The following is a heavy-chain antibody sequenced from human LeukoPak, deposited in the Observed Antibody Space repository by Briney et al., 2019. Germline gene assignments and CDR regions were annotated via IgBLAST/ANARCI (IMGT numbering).Heavy chain of an antibody. CDR2: IYTSGST. J-gene: IGHJ4*02. Sequence: SETLSLTCTVSGGFICSGSYYWSWNRQPAGKGLEWIGRIYTSGSTNYNPSLKSRVTISVDTSKNQFSLKLSSVTAADTAVYYCARVDEDTAMVTFDYWGQGTLVTVSS. CDR3: ARVDEDTAMVTFDY. CDR1: GGFICSGSYY. V-gene: IGHV4-61*02. D-gene: IGHD5-18*01.